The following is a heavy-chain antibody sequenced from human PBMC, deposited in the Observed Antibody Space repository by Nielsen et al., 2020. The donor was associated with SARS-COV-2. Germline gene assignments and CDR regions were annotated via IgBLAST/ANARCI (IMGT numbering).Heavy chain of an antibody. CDR1: GYTFTAYA. Sequence: ASVKVSCKASGYTFTAYAIHWVRQDPGQRLEWMGWINSDSGNTKYSQKFRGRVTMTTDTSTSTVYMELRSLRFDDTAVYYCARIGAYYGSGTYPDHWGQGTMVTVSS. J-gene: IGHJ4*02. CDR3: ARIGAYYGSGTYPDH. V-gene: IGHV1-3*04. CDR2: INSDSGNT. D-gene: IGHD3-10*01.